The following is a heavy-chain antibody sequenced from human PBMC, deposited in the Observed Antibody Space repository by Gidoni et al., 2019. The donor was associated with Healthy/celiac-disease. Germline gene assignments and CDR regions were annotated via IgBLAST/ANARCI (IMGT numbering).Heavy chain of an antibody. J-gene: IGHJ5*02. CDR2: TYYRSKWYN. CDR3: ARGGSEEWLRFMWVNWFDP. Sequence: QVQLQQSGPGLVKPSQTLSLTCAISGDSVSSNRPPWHWIRQSPSRGLEWLGRTYYRSKWYNDYAVSVKSRITINPDTSKNQFSLQLNSVTPEDTAVYYCARGGSEEWLRFMWVNWFDPWGQGTLVTVSS. V-gene: IGHV6-1*01. D-gene: IGHD5-12*01. CDR1: GDSVSSNRPP.